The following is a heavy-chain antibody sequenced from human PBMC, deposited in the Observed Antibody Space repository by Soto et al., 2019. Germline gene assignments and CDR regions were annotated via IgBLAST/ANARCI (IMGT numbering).Heavy chain of an antibody. CDR2: ITDSGTT. J-gene: IGHJ4*02. Sequence: LRLSCAASGFTFSSNAMTWVRQAPGKGLEWVSTITDSGTTYYTDSVKGRFTISRDNSKNTLYLQMNSLRAEDTAVYYCAKPPSSGSYYKPFDYWGQGTLVTVSS. V-gene: IGHV3-23*01. CDR3: AKPPSSGSYYKPFDY. CDR1: GFTFSSNA. D-gene: IGHD3-10*01.